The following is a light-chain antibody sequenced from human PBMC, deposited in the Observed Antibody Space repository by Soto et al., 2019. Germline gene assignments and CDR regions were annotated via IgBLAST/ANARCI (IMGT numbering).Light chain of an antibody. CDR1: QSVSSW. CDR2: KAS. Sequence: DIQMTQSPSTLSASVGDRVTITCRASQSVSSWLAWYQQKPGKAPKLLIYKASSLESGVPSRFSGRGSGTEFTLTISSLQPDDIATYYCQQYNTYSRTFGQGTKVEI. CDR3: QQYNTYSRT. V-gene: IGKV1-5*03. J-gene: IGKJ1*01.